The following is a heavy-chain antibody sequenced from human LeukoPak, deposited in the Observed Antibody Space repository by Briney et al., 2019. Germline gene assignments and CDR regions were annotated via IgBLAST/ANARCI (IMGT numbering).Heavy chain of an antibody. CDR2: IYSGGST. V-gene: IGHV3-66*02. Sequence: SGGSLRLSCAASGFTVSSNYMSWVREAPGEGVEWVSVIYSGGSTYYADSVKGRFTIFRDNSKNTLYLQMNSLRAEDTAVYYCARLPYYYDSSGYSYAFDIWGQGTMVTVSS. CDR3: ARLPYYYDSSGYSYAFDI. D-gene: IGHD3-22*01. J-gene: IGHJ3*02. CDR1: GFTVSSNY.